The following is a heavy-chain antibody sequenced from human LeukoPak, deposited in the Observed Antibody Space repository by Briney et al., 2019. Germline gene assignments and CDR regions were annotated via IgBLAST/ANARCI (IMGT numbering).Heavy chain of an antibody. J-gene: IGHJ3*02. CDR3: ARDPGYIQLWGHGAFDI. CDR2: MNPNSGNT. V-gene: IGHV1-8*03. Sequence: ASVKVSCKASGYTFTSYDINWVRQATGQGLEWMGWMNPNSGNTGYAQKFQGRVTITRDTSASTAYMELSSLRSEDTAVYYCARDPGYIQLWGHGAFDIWGQGTMVTVSS. D-gene: IGHD5-18*01. CDR1: GYTFTSYD.